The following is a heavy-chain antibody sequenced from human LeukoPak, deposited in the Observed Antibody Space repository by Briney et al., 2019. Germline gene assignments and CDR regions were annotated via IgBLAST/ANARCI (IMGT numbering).Heavy chain of an antibody. V-gene: IGHV3-23*01. J-gene: IGHJ4*02. D-gene: IGHD7-27*01. CDR2: ISGSVDKI. CDR1: GFTFSSYG. Sequence: GGSLRLSCAASGFTFSSYGMNWVRQAPGKGLEWVSGISGSVDKIYYVDSVKGRFTISRDNSKNTLHLQMNSLRVEDTAVYYCAKEMFSNWGPVDYWGQGTLVTVSS. CDR3: AKEMFSNWGPVDY.